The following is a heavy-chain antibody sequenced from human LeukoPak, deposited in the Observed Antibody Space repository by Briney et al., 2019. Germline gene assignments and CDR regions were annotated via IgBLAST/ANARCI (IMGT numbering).Heavy chain of an antibody. CDR3: ASFSVITTVTTNWFDP. Sequence: PGGSLRLSCAASGYTFTSYYMHWVRQAPGQGLEWMGRINPNSGGTNYAQKFQGRVTMTRDTSISTAYMELSRLRSDDTAVYYCASFSVITTVTTNWFDPWGQGTLVTVSS. D-gene: IGHD3-22*01. CDR1: GYTFTSYY. J-gene: IGHJ5*02. CDR2: INPNSGGT. V-gene: IGHV1-2*06.